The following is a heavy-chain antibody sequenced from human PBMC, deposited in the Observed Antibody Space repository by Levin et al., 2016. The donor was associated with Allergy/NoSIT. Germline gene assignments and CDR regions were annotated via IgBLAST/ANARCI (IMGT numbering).Heavy chain of an antibody. Sequence: SETLSLTCTVSGGSISSYYWSWIRQPPGKGLEWIGYIYYSGSTNYNPSLKSRVTISVDTSKNQFSLKLSSVTAADTAVYYCARGGSLDIVVVPAARAFDIWGQGTMVTVSS. J-gene: IGHJ3*02. CDR3: ARGGSLDIVVVPAARAFDI. D-gene: IGHD2-2*03. CDR1: GGSISSYY. CDR2: IYYSGST. V-gene: IGHV4-59*12.